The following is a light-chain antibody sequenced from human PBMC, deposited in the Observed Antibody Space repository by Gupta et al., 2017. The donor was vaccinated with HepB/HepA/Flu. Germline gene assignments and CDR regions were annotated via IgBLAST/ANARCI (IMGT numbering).Light chain of an antibody. J-gene: IGLJ2*01. CDR1: SSNVASKN. CDR2: DNG. CDR3: QVWDRSIDVVV. Sequence: LTQSPSVSGTPGQRVTISCSGSSSNVASKNVNWYQQVPGKAPKLIIYDNGDRPSGVPDRFSGSKSGTSASLTISGLESEDEADYYCQVWDRSIDVVVFGGGTKLTVL. V-gene: IGLV1-44*01.